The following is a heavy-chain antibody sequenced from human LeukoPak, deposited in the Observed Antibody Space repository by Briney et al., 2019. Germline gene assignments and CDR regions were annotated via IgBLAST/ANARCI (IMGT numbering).Heavy chain of an antibody. CDR2: ISGSGGST. D-gene: IGHD3-9*01. V-gene: IGHV3-23*01. J-gene: IGHJ4*02. Sequence: GGSLRLSCAASGFTFSSYGMSWVRQAPGKGLEWVSAISGSGGSTYYADSVKGRFTISRDNSKNTLYLQMNSLRAEDTAVYYCAKRVNSADIRYFDYWGQGTLVAVSS. CDR1: GFTFSSYG. CDR3: AKRVNSADIRYFDY.